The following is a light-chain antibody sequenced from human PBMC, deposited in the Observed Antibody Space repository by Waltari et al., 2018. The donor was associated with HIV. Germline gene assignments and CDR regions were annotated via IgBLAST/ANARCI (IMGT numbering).Light chain of an antibody. CDR1: SSDVGGYNY. J-gene: IGLJ3*02. CDR3: SSYTGSSSVV. Sequence: QSALTQPASVSGSPGQSITISCTGASSDVGGYNYVPWYQQHPGKAPKLMIYEVSNRPSGVSNRFSGSKSGNTASLTISGLRAEDEADYYCSSYTGSSSVVFGGGTKLTVL. V-gene: IGLV2-14*01. CDR2: EVS.